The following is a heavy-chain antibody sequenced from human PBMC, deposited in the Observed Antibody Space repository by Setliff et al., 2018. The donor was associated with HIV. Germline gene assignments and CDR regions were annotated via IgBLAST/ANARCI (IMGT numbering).Heavy chain of an antibody. CDR3: ARRYRIAARPKWFDP. V-gene: IGHV3-66*01. Sequence: GSLRLSCAASGFNVNNKYMSWVRQAPGKGLECVSIIYSYDYTKYADSLKGRFTISRDTSKNTLYLQMNSLRAEDTAVYYCARRYRIAARPKWFDPWGQGTLVTVSS. D-gene: IGHD6-6*01. J-gene: IGHJ5*02. CDR1: GFNVNNKY. CDR2: IYSYDYT.